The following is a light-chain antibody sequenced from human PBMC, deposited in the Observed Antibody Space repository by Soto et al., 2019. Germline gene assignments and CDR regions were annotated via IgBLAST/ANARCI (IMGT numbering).Light chain of an antibody. CDR2: GAS. J-gene: IGKJ2*01. CDR3: QQYASSPRMYT. CDR1: QTVTTDY. V-gene: IGKV3-20*01. Sequence: IVLTQSPGTLSLSPGERATLSCRASQTVTTDYLAWYQQKPGQAHRVLIYGASSRATGIPDRFSGSGSGTDFTLTISRLEPEDCAVYYCQQYASSPRMYTFGQGTKLELK.